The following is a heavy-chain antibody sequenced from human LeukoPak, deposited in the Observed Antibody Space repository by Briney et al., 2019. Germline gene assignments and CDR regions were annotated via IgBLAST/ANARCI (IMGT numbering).Heavy chain of an antibody. CDR1: GFTFSSYG. Sequence: GGSLRLSCAASGFTFSSYGMHWVRQAPGKGLEWVGRIKRKTDGGTTDYAAPVKGGFTISRDDSKSTLYLQMNSLKTEDSAVYYCTIDYGDYEGDYYFDYWGQGTLVTVSS. D-gene: IGHD4-17*01. CDR3: TIDYGDYEGDYYFDY. CDR2: IKRKTDGGTT. V-gene: IGHV3-15*01. J-gene: IGHJ4*02.